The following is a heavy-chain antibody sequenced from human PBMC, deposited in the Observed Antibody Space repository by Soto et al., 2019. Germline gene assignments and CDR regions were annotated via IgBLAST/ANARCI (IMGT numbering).Heavy chain of an antibody. CDR1: GYTFTSYA. CDR2: INAGNGTT. Sequence: QVQIVQSGAEEKKPGASVKVSCKASGYTFTSYAMHWVRQAPGQRLEWMGWINAGNGTTKYSEKFQGRVTITRYTSASTAYMELSSLRSGDTAVYYCARDVAAADYWGQGTLVTVSS. J-gene: IGHJ4*02. V-gene: IGHV1-3*05. D-gene: IGHD6-13*01. CDR3: ARDVAAADY.